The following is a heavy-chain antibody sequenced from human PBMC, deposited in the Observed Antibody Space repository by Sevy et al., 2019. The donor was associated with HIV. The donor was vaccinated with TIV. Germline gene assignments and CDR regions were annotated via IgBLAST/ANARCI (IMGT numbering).Heavy chain of an antibody. V-gene: IGHV4-59*01. CDR2: IYYSGST. J-gene: IGHJ4*02. CDR3: AGDPTGVGATS. CDR1: GGSISSYY. D-gene: IGHD1-26*01. Sequence: SETLSLTCTVSGGSISSYYWSWIRQPPGKGLEWIGYIYYSGSTNYNPSLKSRVTISVKTSKNQFSLKLSSVTAADTAVYYCAGDPTGVGATSWGQGTLVTVSS.